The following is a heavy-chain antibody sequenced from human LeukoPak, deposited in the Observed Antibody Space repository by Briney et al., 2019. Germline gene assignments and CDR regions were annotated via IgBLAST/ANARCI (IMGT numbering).Heavy chain of an antibody. J-gene: IGHJ6*03. CDR1: GGSISSYY. CDR3: ARDRVRVGSTRYYMDV. V-gene: IGHV4-59*01. CDR2: IHYSGST. D-gene: IGHD1-26*01. Sequence: SETLSLTCTVSGGSISSYYWSWIRQPPGKGLEWIGFIHYSGSTNYNPPLRSRVTISLDTSKNQFSLKLSSVTAADTAVYYCARDRVRVGSTRYYMDVWGIGTTVTVSS.